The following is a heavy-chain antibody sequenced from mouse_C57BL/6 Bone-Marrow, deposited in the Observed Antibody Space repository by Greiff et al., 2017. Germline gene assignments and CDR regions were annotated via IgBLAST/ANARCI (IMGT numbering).Heavy chain of an antibody. Sequence: EVQLQQSGAELVRPGASVKLSCTASGFNIKDDYMHWVKQRPEQGLEWIGWIDPENGDTEYASKFQGKATITADTSSNTAYLQLSSLTSEDTAVYYCTPFYYGSSYWDFDVWGTGTAVTVSS. V-gene: IGHV14-4*01. J-gene: IGHJ1*03. CDR1: GFNIKDDY. CDR2: IDPENGDT. CDR3: TPFYYGSSYWDFDV. D-gene: IGHD1-1*01.